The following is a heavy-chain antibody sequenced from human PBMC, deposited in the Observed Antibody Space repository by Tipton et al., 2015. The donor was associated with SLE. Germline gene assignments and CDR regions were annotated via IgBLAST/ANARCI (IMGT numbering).Heavy chain of an antibody. J-gene: IGHJ3*02. D-gene: IGHD3-16*01. CDR2: IYTSGAT. CDR1: GVSISSSY. Sequence: TLSLTCNVSGVSISSSYWSWIRQPAGKGLEWIGRIYTSGATDDNPSLKSRVTMSVDMSKNQFSLKLNSVTAADTAVYYCARRPMGLAAFDIWGQGTMVTVSS. CDR3: ARRPMGLAAFDI. V-gene: IGHV4-4*07.